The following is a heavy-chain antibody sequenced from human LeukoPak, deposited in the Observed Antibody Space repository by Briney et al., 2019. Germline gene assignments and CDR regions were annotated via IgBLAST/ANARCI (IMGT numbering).Heavy chain of an antibody. CDR1: GGSISSGSYY. Sequence: SETLSLTCTVSGGSISSGSYYWSWIRQPAGKGLEWIGRMYTSGSTNYNPSLKSRVTISVDTSKNQLSLRLSSVTAADTAVYYCARDQGLIDYWGQGTLVTVSS. J-gene: IGHJ4*02. V-gene: IGHV4-61*02. CDR2: MYTSGST. CDR3: ARDQGLIDY.